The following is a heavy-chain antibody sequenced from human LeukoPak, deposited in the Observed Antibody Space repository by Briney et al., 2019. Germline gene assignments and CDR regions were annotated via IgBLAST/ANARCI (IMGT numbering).Heavy chain of an antibody. CDR2: IYYSGST. J-gene: IGHJ4*02. V-gene: IGHV4-61*01. Sequence: SETLSLTCTVSGGSVSSGSYYWSWIRQPPGKGLEWIGYIYYSGSTNYNPSLKSRVTISVDTSKNQFSLKLSSVTAADTAVYYCARREWFSYYFDYWGQGTLVTVSS. CDR1: GGSVSSGSYY. D-gene: IGHD3-3*01. CDR3: ARREWFSYYFDY.